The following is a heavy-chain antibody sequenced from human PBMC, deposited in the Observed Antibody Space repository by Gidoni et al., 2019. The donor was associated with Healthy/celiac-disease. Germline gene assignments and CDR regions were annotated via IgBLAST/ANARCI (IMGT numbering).Heavy chain of an antibody. V-gene: IGHV3-43*01. D-gene: IGHD5-18*01. CDR2: ISWDGGST. CDR3: AKVLSGYSYGWGFDY. J-gene: IGHJ4*02. Sequence: EVQLVESGGVVVQPGGSLRLSCAASGFTLDDYTMHWVRQAPGKGLEWVSLISWDGGSTYYADSVKGRFTISRDNSKNSLYLQMNSLRTEDTALYYCAKVLSGYSYGWGFDYWGQGTLVTVSS. CDR1: GFTLDDYT.